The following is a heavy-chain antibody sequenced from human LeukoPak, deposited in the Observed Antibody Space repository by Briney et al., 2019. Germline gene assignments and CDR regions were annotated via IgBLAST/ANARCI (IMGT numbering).Heavy chain of an antibody. CDR2: ISWDGGST. CDR1: GCTFEDYA. CDR3: AKVKSSGYTYGPNFDN. Sequence: AGTLRLSCAASGCTFEDYARHWVRHAPERGLEWVSLISWDGGSTYYSYSVRGRFTISRANNRHFAYLLMSALTIENTAFYYCAKVKSSGYTYGPNFDNWGRGTLVTVSS. J-gene: IGHJ4*02. V-gene: IGHV3-43D*03. D-gene: IGHD5-12*01.